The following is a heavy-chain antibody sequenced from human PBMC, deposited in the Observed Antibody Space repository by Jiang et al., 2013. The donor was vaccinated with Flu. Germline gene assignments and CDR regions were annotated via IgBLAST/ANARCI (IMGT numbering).Heavy chain of an antibody. CDR2: IRSKANSYAT. Sequence: VQLVESGGGLVQPGGSLKLSCAASGFTFSGSAMHWVRQASGKGLEWVGRIRSKANSYATAYAASVKGRFTISRDDSKNTAYLQMNSLKTEDSAVYYCTRPTAVAGTEGDYWGQGTLVTVSS. D-gene: IGHD6-19*01. V-gene: IGHV3-73*01. J-gene: IGHJ4*02. CDR3: TRPTAVAGTEGDY. CDR1: GFTFSGSA.